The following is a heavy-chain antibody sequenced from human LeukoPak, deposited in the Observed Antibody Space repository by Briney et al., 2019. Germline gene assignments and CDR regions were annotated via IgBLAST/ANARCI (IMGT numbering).Heavy chain of an antibody. D-gene: IGHD5-18*01. V-gene: IGHV3-21*01. CDR2: ISSSSYI. CDR1: GFTFSSYS. Sequence: GSLRLSCAASGFTFSSYSMNWVRQAPGKGLEWVSSISSSSYIYYADSVKGRFTISRDNAKNSLYLQMNSPRAEDTAVYYCASIIGGYSYGFDYWGQGTLVTVSS. CDR3: ASIIGGYSYGFDY. J-gene: IGHJ4*02.